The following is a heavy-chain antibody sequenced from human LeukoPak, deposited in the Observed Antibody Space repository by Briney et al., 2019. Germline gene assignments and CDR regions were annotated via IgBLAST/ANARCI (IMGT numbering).Heavy chain of an antibody. D-gene: IGHD6-13*01. V-gene: IGHV1-69*06. CDR2: IIPIFGTA. CDR1: GGTFSSYA. Sequence: SVKVSWKASGGTFSSYAISWVRQAPGQGLEWMGGIIPIFGTANYAQKFQGRVTITADKSTSTAYMELSSLRSEDTAVYYCAHPYSSSWYYFDYWGQGTLVTVSS. J-gene: IGHJ4*02. CDR3: AHPYSSSWYYFDY.